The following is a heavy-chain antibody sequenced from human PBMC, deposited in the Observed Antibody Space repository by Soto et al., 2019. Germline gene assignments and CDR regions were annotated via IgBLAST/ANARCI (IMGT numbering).Heavy chain of an antibody. D-gene: IGHD6-19*01. Sequence: KTSETLSLTCTVSGDSLSTYFWSWIRQPPGKGLEWIGYISYSATPNYNPALKSRVIISVDTSKNQFSLKLNSVTAADTALYYCARGSVGSGWKFDFWGQGILVTVSS. CDR2: ISYSATP. V-gene: IGHV4-59*01. CDR1: GDSLSTYF. CDR3: ARGSVGSGWKFDF. J-gene: IGHJ4*02.